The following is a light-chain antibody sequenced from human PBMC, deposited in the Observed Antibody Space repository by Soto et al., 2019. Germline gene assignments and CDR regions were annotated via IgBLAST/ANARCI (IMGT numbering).Light chain of an antibody. Sequence: EILMTQSPATLSVSPGGRAVLSCRASQSVSRSLTWYQHKPGQAPRLLIYGASTRATGIPARFSGSGSGTEFTLTISSLQYEDFAVHYCQQYNNWHPITFGQGTRLEIK. V-gene: IGKV3-15*01. J-gene: IGKJ5*01. CDR2: GAS. CDR1: QSVSRS. CDR3: QQYNNWHPIT.